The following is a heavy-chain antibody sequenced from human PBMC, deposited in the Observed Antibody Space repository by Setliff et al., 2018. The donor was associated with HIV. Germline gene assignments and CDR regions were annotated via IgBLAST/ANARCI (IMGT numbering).Heavy chain of an antibody. J-gene: IGHJ4*02. V-gene: IGHV4-39*07. CDR2: IYYSGST. D-gene: IGHD3-10*01. CDR1: GLSMSRSSYY. Sequence: PSETLSLTCTVSGLSMSRSSYYWGWIRQPPGKGLEWIGSIYYSGSTYYNPSLTSRVTISVDTSNNKFSLRLTSVTAADTALYCCARGAPYGSGRHRWNSWGQGTLVTVSS. CDR3: ARGAPYGSGRHRWNS.